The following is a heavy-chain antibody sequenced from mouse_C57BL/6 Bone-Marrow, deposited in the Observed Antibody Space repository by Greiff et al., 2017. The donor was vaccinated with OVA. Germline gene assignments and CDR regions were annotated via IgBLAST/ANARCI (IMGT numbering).Heavy chain of an antibody. J-gene: IGHJ1*03. V-gene: IGHV1-81*01. D-gene: IGHD1-1*01. CDR2: IYPRSGNT. CDR3: AFITTVVGGDWYFDV. CDR1: GYTFTSYG. Sequence: VQLQQSGAELARPGASVKLSCKASGYTFTSYGISWVKQRTGQGLEWIGEIYPRSGNTYYNEKFKGKATLTADKSSSTAYMELRSLTSEDSAVYFCAFITTVVGGDWYFDVWGTGTTVTVSS.